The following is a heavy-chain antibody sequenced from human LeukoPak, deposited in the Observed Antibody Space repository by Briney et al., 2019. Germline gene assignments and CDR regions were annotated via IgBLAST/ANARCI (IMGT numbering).Heavy chain of an antibody. J-gene: IGHJ3*02. CDR1: GSSISNSSYY. V-gene: IGHV4-39*01. Sequence: SETLSLTCTVSGSSISNSSYYWGWIRQPPGKGLEWIGSIYYSGSTYYNPSLKSRVTISVDTSKNQFSLKLSSVTAADTAVYYCARRYTMTDAFDIWGQGTMVTVSS. CDR3: ARRYTMTDAFDI. CDR2: IYYSGST. D-gene: IGHD3-22*01.